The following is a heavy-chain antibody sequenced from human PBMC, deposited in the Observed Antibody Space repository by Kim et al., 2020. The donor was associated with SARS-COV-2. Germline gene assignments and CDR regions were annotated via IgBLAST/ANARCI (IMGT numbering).Heavy chain of an antibody. J-gene: IGHJ4*02. CDR3: ARDSSGYFLDY. V-gene: IGHV7-4-1*02. D-gene: IGHD3-22*01. Sequence: PTYAQGFTGRFVFSLDTSVSTAYLQISSLKAEDTAVYYCARDSSGYFLDYWGQGTLVTVSS. CDR2: P.